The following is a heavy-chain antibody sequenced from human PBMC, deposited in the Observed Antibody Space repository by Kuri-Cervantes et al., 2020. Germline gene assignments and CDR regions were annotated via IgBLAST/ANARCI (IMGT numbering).Heavy chain of an antibody. CDR1: GFTFSGSA. Sequence: GGSLRLSCAASGFTFSGSAMHWVRQASGKGLEWVGRIRSKANSYATAYAASVKGRFTISRDDSKNTAYLQMNSLKTEDTAVYYCGTPQPGTTNLDYWGQGTLVTVSS. J-gene: IGHJ4*02. CDR3: GTPQPGTTNLDY. V-gene: IGHV3-73*01. D-gene: IGHD1-1*01. CDR2: IRSKANSYAT.